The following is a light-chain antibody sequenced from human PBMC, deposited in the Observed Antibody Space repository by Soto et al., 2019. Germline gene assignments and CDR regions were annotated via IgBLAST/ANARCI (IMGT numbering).Light chain of an antibody. V-gene: IGKV1-39*01. CDR1: QDIAGY. CDR3: QQSYSTPIT. CDR2: AAS. J-gene: IGKJ5*01. Sequence: DIQVTQAPSSVSASVGDRVTITCRASQDIAGYLAWYQHKPGKAPKPLIYAASSLQSGVPSRFSGSGSGTDFTLTISSLQPEDFATYYCQQSYSTPITFGQGTRLEIK.